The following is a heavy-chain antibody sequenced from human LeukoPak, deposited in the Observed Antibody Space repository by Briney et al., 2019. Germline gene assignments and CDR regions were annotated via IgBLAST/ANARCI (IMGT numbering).Heavy chain of an antibody. V-gene: IGHV1-69*06. CDR3: ARAPYYDFWRQYYYYMDV. D-gene: IGHD3-3*01. CDR1: GGTFSSYA. Sequence: SVKVSCKASGGTFSSYAISWVRQAPGQGLEWMGGIIPIFGTANYAQKFQGRVTITADKSTSTAYMELSSLRSEDTAVYYCARAPYYDFWRQYYYYMDVWGKGTTVTVSS. CDR2: IIPIFGTA. J-gene: IGHJ6*03.